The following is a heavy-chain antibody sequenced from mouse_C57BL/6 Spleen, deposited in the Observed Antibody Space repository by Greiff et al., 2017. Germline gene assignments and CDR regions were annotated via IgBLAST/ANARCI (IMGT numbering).Heavy chain of an antibody. CDR3: ARGITTVVAESAMDY. CDR2: ISPGSGGT. CDR1: GYAFTNYL. V-gene: IGHV1-54*01. J-gene: IGHJ4*01. Sequence: QVQLQQSGAELVRPGTSVKVSCKASGYAFTNYLIEWVKQRPGQGLEWIGVISPGSGGTNYNEKCKGKATLTADKSSSTAYMQLSSLTSEDSAVYFGARGITTVVAESAMDYWGQGTSVTVSS. D-gene: IGHD1-1*01.